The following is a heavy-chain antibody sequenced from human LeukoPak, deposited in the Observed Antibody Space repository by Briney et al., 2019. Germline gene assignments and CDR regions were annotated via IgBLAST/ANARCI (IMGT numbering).Heavy chain of an antibody. CDR1: GFTFSSYG. D-gene: IGHD3-22*01. J-gene: IGHJ1*01. Sequence: GGSLRLSCAASGFTFSSYGMHWVRQAPGKGLEWVAVIWYDGSNKYYADSVKGRFTISRDNSKNTLYLQMNSLRAEDRAVYYCARETFRYYDSSGYEYFKHGGQGTLVTVSS. CDR3: ARETFRYYDSSGYEYFKH. CDR2: IWYDGSNK. V-gene: IGHV3-33*01.